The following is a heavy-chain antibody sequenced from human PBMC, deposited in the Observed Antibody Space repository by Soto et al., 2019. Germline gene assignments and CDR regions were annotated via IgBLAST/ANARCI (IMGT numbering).Heavy chain of an antibody. CDR1: GYRFTSYR. CDR3: ARMGLRLGYCSSTSCLGAFDI. CDR2: IYPGDSDT. Sequence: GESLTISCKGSGYRFTSYRIGWLRQIPVRVLAWVGIIYPGDSDTRYSPSFQGQVTTSADKSISTAYLQWSSLKASDTAMYYCARMGLRLGYCSSTSCLGAFDIWGQGTMVT. V-gene: IGHV5-51*01. J-gene: IGHJ3*02. D-gene: IGHD2-2*01.